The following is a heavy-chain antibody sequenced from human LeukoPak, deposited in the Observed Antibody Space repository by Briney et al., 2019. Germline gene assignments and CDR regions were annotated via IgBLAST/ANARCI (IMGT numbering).Heavy chain of an antibody. CDR1: GYSFTNYW. CDR3: ARRRSGSSHTSFYS. J-gene: IGHJ4*02. Sequence: GVSLKISCKGSGYSFTNYWIGWVRPMPGKGLEWIGIIYPGDSDTRYSPSFQGQVTISADKSISTAYLQWSRLKASDTAMYYCARRRSGSSHTSFYSWGQGNLVTVSS. D-gene: IGHD2-15*01. V-gene: IGHV5-51*01. CDR2: IYPGDSDT.